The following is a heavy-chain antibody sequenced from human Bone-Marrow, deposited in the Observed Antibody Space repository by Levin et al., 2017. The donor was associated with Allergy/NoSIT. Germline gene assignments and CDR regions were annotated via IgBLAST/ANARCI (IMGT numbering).Heavy chain of an antibody. CDR3: ARGQRSVGWLQPYYYYGMDV. V-gene: IGHV1-8*01. D-gene: IGHD5-24*01. J-gene: IGHJ6*02. CDR2: MNPNSGNT. CDR1: GYTFTSYD. Sequence: GGSLRLSCKASGYTFTSYDINWVRQATGQGLEWMGWMNPNSGNTGYAQKFQGRVTMTRNTSISTAYMELSSLRSEDTAVYYCARGQRSVGWLQPYYYYGMDVWGQGTTVTVSS.